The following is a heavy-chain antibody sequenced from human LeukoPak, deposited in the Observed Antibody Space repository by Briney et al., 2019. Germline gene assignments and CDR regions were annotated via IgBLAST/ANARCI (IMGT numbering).Heavy chain of an antibody. Sequence: SETLSLTCTVSGGSISRYHGSWIGRPPGKGLEWIGHIYYSGNTNYNPSLKSRVTISVDTSKDQFSLKLSSVTAADTAVYYCARLNRDVYNSWYYGMDVGGQGTTVTVSS. V-gene: IGHV4-59*08. CDR3: ARLNRDVYNSWYYGMDV. CDR2: IYYSGNT. J-gene: IGHJ6*02. CDR1: GGSISRYH. D-gene: IGHD5-24*01.